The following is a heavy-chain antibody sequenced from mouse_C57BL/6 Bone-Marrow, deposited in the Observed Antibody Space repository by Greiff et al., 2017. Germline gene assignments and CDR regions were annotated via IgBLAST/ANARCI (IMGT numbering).Heavy chain of an antibody. J-gene: IGHJ1*03. CDR2: ICRGGSYT. Sequence: EVHLVESGGDLVKPGGSLKLSCAASGFTFSSYGMSWVRQTPDKRLEWVATICRGGSYTYYTDSVKGRITLSRDKAKNTLYLQLSSLTSEDTAMYYCARRGDGRDWYFDVWGTGTAVTVSS. CDR1: GFTFSSYG. CDR3: ARRGDGRDWYFDV. V-gene: IGHV5-6*01.